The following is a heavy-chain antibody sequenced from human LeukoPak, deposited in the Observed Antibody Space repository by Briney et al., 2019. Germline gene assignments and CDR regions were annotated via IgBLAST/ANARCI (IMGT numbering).Heavy chain of an antibody. Sequence: GRSLRLSCAASGFTFSSYGMHWVRQAPGKGLEWVAVIWYDGSNKYYADSVKGRFTISRDNSKNTLYLQMNSLRAEDTAVYYCARDWTTTAVALDYWGQGTLVTVSS. CDR2: IWYDGSNK. V-gene: IGHV3-33*01. CDR1: GFTFSSYG. J-gene: IGHJ4*02. D-gene: IGHD6-19*01. CDR3: ARDWTTTAVALDY.